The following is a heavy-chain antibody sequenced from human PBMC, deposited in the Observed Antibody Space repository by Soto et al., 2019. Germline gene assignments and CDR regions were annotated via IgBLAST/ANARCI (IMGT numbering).Heavy chain of an antibody. J-gene: IGHJ4*02. CDR2: IWYDGSSK. CDR3: ARAGGYCSGGSCYGMDY. CDR1: GFTFSRYG. D-gene: IGHD2-15*01. Sequence: QVQLVESGGGVVQPGRSLRLSCAASGFTFSRYGMHWVRQAPGKGLEWVVVIWYDGSSKYYADSVKGRFTISRDNSKNTLYQQINSLRAEDTAVYFGARAGGYCSGGSCYGMDYWGQGTLFTVSS. V-gene: IGHV3-33*01.